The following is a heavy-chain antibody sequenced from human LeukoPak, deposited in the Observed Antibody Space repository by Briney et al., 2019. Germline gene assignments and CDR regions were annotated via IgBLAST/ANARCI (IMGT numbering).Heavy chain of an antibody. V-gene: IGHV3-30-3*02. J-gene: IGHJ4*02. D-gene: IGHD5-24*01. CDR2: TSYDGSNK. Sequence: GGSLRLSCAASGFTFSSYAMHWVRQAPGKGLEWVAVTSYDGSNKYYADSVKGRFTISRDNSKNTLYLQMDSLRAEDTAVYYCAKDDPTKTSIDYWGQGTLVTVSS. CDR1: GFTFSSYA. CDR3: AKDDPTKTSIDY.